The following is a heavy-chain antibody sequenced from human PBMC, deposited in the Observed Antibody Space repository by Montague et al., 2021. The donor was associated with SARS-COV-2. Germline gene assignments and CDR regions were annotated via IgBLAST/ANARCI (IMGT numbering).Heavy chain of an antibody. CDR3: VRGRLVVVVAAAVFDY. J-gene: IGHJ4*02. CDR1: GFTFTNYA. CDR2: LGGIGSAT. Sequence: SLRLSCAASGFTFTNYAIGWVRQAPGKALGWVSSLGGIGSATYYADSVKGRFTISRDNSKNSLFLQMDNLRAEDAAIYYCVRGRLVVVVAAAVFDYWGQGTRVAVSP. V-gene: IGHV3-23*01. D-gene: IGHD2-15*01.